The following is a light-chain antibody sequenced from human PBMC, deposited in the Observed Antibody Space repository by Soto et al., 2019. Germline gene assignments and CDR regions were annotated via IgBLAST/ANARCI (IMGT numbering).Light chain of an antibody. Sequence: EIVLTQSPATLSLSPGERATLSCRASQSVGSYLVWYQQKPGQSPRLLIHGASNRATGIPARFSGSGSETNFTLTISSLEPEDFAVYYCQQRSSWPPLFGQGTRLEIK. V-gene: IGKV3-11*01. CDR1: QSVGSY. CDR2: GAS. CDR3: QQRSSWPPL. J-gene: IGKJ5*01.